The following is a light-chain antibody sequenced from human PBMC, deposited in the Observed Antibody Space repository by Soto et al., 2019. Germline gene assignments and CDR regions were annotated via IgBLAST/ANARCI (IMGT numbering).Light chain of an antibody. Sequence: QSALTQPASVSRSPGQSITISCSGTSSEVGGYNYVSWYQQNPGTAHKLLIYDVSNRPSGVSHRFSGSKSGNTAFLSISWLQSGDEADYYCSSYRSSRTYVFGTGNKVTVL. CDR2: DVS. J-gene: IGLJ1*01. V-gene: IGLV2-14*01. CDR1: SSEVGGYNY. CDR3: SSYRSSRTYV.